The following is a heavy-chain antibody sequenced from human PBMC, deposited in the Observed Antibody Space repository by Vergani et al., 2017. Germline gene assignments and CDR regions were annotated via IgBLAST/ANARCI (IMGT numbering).Heavy chain of an antibody. J-gene: IGHJ4*02. V-gene: IGHV4-59*01. D-gene: IGHD5-24*01. CDR1: GGSISSYY. CDR2: IYYSGST. Sequence: QVQLQESGPGLVKPSETLSLTCTVSGGSISSYYWSWIRQPPGKGLEWIGYIYYSGSTNDNPSLKSRVTISVDTSKNQFSLKLSSVTAADTAVYYCARYDRDESFDYWGQATLVTVSS. CDR3: ARYDRDESFDY.